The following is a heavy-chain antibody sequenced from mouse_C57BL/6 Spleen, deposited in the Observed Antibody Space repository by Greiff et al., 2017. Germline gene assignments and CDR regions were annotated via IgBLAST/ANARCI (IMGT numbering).Heavy chain of an antibody. Sequence: QVQLQQSGAELVKPGASVKISCKASGYAFSSYWMNWVKQRPGKGLEWIGQIYPGDGDTNYNGKFKGKATLTADKSSSTAYMQLSSLTSEDSAVYFCARGGSYYGNYDYWGQGTTLTVSS. CDR1: GYAFSSYW. J-gene: IGHJ2*01. CDR3: ARGGSYYGNYDY. CDR2: IYPGDGDT. D-gene: IGHD2-10*01. V-gene: IGHV1-80*01.